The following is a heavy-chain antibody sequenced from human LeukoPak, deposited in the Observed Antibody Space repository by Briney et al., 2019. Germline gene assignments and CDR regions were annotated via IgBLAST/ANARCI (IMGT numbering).Heavy chain of an antibody. CDR2: IYYSGST. J-gene: IGHJ4*02. CDR1: GGSISSSSYY. CDR3: ARGYDSSGYYPNIYFDY. Sequence: PSETLSLTCTVSGGSISSSSYYWGWIRQPPGKGLEWIGSIYYSGSTYYNPSLKSRVTISVDTSKNQFSLKLSSVTAADTAVYYCARGYDSSGYYPNIYFDYWGQGTLVTVSS. D-gene: IGHD3-22*01. V-gene: IGHV4-39*01.